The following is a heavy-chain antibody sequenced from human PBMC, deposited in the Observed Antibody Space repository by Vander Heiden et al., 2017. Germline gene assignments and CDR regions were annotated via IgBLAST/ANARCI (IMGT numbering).Heavy chain of an antibody. CDR2: INHSGST. J-gene: IGHJ6*02. CDR3: ARADWSLYYYYYGMDV. V-gene: IGHV4-34*01. D-gene: IGHD3-9*01. Sequence: GGSFSGYYWSWIRQPPGKGLEWIGEINHSGSTNYNPSLKSRVTISVDTSKNQFSLKLSSVTAADTAVYYCARADWSLYYYYYGMDVWCQGTTVTVSS. CDR1: GGSFSGYY.